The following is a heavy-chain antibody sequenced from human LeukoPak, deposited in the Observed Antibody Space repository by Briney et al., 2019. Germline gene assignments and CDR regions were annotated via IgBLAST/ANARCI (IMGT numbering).Heavy chain of an antibody. V-gene: IGHV3-23*01. J-gene: IGHJ4*02. Sequence: GGSLRLSCAASGFTFNNYAMSWVRQAPGKGLEWVSVISGSGGITYNEDSVKGRFTISRDNSKNTLYLQVNSLRAEDTAVYYCARETSDWGSYDFDYWGQGTLVTVSS. CDR1: GFTFNNYA. CDR2: ISGSGGIT. D-gene: IGHD7-27*01. CDR3: ARETSDWGSYDFDY.